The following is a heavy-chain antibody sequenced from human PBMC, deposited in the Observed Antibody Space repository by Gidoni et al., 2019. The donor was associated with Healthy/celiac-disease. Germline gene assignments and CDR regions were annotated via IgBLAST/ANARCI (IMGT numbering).Heavy chain of an antibody. J-gene: IGHJ6*02. CDR1: GGNFSSYA. D-gene: IGHD1-1*01. CDR3: ATCRAPLPDLEPYDYYYYYYGMDV. CDR2: IIPIVGTA. V-gene: IGHV1-69*06. Sequence: QVQLEHSGAEVKKHGSSVQVSCKASGGNFSSYAISWVRQAPGQGLEWMGGIIPIVGTANYAQKFPGRVTITSDNSTSTAYMELSSLSSEDTALYYCATCRAPLPDLEPYDYYYYYYGMDVWGQGTTGTVSS.